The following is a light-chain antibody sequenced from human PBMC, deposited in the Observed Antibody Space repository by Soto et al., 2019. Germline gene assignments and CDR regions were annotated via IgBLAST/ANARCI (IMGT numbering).Light chain of an antibody. CDR3: QQRSNWPT. J-gene: IGKJ5*01. CDR1: QSVSSY. Sequence: EIVLTQSPATLSLSPGVRATLSCRASQSVSSYLAWYQQKPGRAPRLLIYDASNRATGIPARFSGSGSGTDFTLTISSLEPEDFAVYYCQQRSNWPTFGQGTRLEIK. CDR2: DAS. V-gene: IGKV3-11*01.